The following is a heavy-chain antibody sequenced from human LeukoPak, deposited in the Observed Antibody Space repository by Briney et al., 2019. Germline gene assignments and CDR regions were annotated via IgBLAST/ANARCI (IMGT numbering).Heavy chain of an antibody. V-gene: IGHV3-9*02. Sequence: GRSLRLSCAISGFTSDDYAMHWVRQAPGKGLEWVSGISWNSGSIVYADSVKGRFTISRDNAKNSLYLQMNSLRAEDTALYYCAKDRGYTVTSGSAFDIWGQGTMVTVSS. CDR3: AKDRGYTVTSGSAFDI. J-gene: IGHJ3*02. CDR1: GFTSDDYA. D-gene: IGHD4-17*01. CDR2: ISWNSGSI.